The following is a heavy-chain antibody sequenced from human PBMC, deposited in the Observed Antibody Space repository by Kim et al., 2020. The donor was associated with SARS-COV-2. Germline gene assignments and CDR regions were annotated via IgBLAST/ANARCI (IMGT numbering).Heavy chain of an antibody. V-gene: IGHV4-34*01. CDR3: ARGGMGSSWYRNYYYYYD. D-gene: IGHD6-13*01. CDR2: INHSGST. CDR1: GGSFSGYY. Sequence: SETLSLTCAVYGGSFSGYYWSWIRQPPGKGLEWIGEINHSGSTNYNPSLKSRVTISVDTSKNQFSLKLSSVTAADTAVYYCARGGMGSSWYRNYYYYYD. J-gene: IGHJ6*01.